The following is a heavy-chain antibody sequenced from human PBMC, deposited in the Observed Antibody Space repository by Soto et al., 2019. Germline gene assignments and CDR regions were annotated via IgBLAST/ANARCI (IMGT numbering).Heavy chain of an antibody. V-gene: IGHV1-2*02. CDR3: ARDHPPRDVLGFDP. Sequence: ASVQASCKDSGYTFTGYYMHWVRQAPGQGLEWMGWINPNSGGTNYAQKFQGRVTMTRDTSISTAYMELSRLRSDDTAVYYCARDHPPRDVLGFDPWGQGTLVTVSS. J-gene: IGHJ5*02. CDR1: GYTFTGYY. CDR2: INPNSGGT.